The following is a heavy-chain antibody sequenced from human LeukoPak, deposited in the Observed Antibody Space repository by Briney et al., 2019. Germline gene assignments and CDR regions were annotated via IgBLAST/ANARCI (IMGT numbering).Heavy chain of an antibody. Sequence: SQTLSLTCAISGDSVSSNSAALNWLRQSPSRGLQWLGRTYYRSKWYKGYPVSVKSRITINPDTSKNQFSLQLNSVTPADTAVYYCARSTGDIDYWGQGTLVTVSS. V-gene: IGHV6-1*01. D-gene: IGHD7-27*01. J-gene: IGHJ4*02. CDR1: GDSVSSNSAA. CDR3: ARSTGDIDY. CDR2: TYYRSKWYK.